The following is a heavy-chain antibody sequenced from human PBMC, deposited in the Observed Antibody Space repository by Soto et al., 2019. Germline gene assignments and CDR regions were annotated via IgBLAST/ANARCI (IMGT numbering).Heavy chain of an antibody. CDR1: GFTFSSYA. CDR3: AKSSVLLWFGELYNYYYGMDV. V-gene: IGHV3-23*01. J-gene: IGHJ6*02. Sequence: GGSLRLSCAASGFTFSSYAMIWVRQAPGKGLEWVSAISGSGGSTYYADSVKGRFTISRDNSKNTLYLQMNSLRAEDTAVYYCAKSSVLLWFGELYNYYYGMDVWGQGTTVTVSS. CDR2: ISGSGGST. D-gene: IGHD3-10*01.